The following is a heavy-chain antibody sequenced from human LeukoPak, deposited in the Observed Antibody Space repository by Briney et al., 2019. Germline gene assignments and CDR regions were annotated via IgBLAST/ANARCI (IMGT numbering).Heavy chain of an antibody. D-gene: IGHD3-3*01. CDR1: GYTFTGYY. CDR2: INPNSGGT. J-gene: IGHJ6*02. Sequence: ASVKVSCKASGYTFTGYYMHWVRQAAGQGLEWMGWINPNSGGTNYAQKFQGRVTMTRDTSISTAYMELSRLRSDDTAVYYCARDSKGDYDFWSGYPPATYYYYYGMDVWGQGTTVTVSS. V-gene: IGHV1-2*02. CDR3: ARDSKGDYDFWSGYPPATYYYYYGMDV.